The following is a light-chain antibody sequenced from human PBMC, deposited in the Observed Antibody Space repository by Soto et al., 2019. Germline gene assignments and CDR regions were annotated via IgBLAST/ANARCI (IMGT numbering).Light chain of an antibody. CDR1: SSDIGLYNL. CDR3: SSLRSTENYV. Sequence: QSALTQPASVSGSPGQSITISCTGTSSDIGLYNLVSWYQQYPGKAPKLMIYEVDKRPSGVSNRLSGFKSGNTASLTISGLEVEHEGDNYCSSLRSTENYVFGTGTKLTVL. V-gene: IGLV2-14*01. CDR2: EVD. J-gene: IGLJ1*01.